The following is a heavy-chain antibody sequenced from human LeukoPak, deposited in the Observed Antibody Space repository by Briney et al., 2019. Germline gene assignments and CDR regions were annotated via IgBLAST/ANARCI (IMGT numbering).Heavy chain of an antibody. V-gene: IGHV3-30-3*01. Sequence: GVSLRLSCAASGFTFSSYAMHWVRQAPGKGLEWVAVISYDGSNKYYADSVKGRFTISRDNSKNTLYLQMNSLRAEDTAVYYCAREIVDTDYYYGMDVWGQGTTVTVSS. D-gene: IGHD5-18*01. CDR3: AREIVDTDYYYGMDV. J-gene: IGHJ6*02. CDR2: ISYDGSNK. CDR1: GFTFSSYA.